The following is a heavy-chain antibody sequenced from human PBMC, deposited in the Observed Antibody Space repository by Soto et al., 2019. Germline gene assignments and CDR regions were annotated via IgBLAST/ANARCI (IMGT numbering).Heavy chain of an antibody. D-gene: IGHD2-2*01. CDR1: GGSISSSSYY. CDR3: ARDLGFCSSTSCYPWFDP. CDR2: IYYSGST. J-gene: IGHJ5*02. Sequence: ASETLSLTCTVSGGSISSSSYYWGWIRQPPGKGLEWIGSIYYSGSTYYNPSLKSRVTISVDTSKNQFSLKLSSVTAADTAMYYCARDLGFCSSTSCYPWFDPWGQGTLVTVSS. V-gene: IGHV4-39*07.